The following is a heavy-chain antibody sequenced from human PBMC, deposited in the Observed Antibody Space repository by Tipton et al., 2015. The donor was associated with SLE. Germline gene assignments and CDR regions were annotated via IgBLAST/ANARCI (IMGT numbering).Heavy chain of an antibody. V-gene: IGHV1-2*02. Sequence: QVQLVQSGAEVKKPGASVTVSCKASGDTFTEYFMHWVRQAPGQGLEWMGWINPNSGGTKYAQKFQGRVTMTGDTSISTASLEISRLVSDDTAVYFCARERRFLEWLLSEGDAFDIWGQGTMLTVSS. D-gene: IGHD3-3*01. CDR2: INPNSGGT. CDR3: ARERRFLEWLLSEGDAFDI. CDR1: GDTFTEYF. J-gene: IGHJ3*02.